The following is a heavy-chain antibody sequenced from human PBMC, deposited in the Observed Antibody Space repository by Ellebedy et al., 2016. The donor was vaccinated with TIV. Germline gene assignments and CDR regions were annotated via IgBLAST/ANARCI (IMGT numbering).Heavy chain of an antibody. J-gene: IGHJ2*01. D-gene: IGHD4-11*01. Sequence: GESLKISCAASGFTFSSYDMHWVRQATGKGLEWVSAIGTAGDTYYPGSVKGRFTISRENAKNSLYLQMNSLRAGDTAVYYCARARIPSTVTTRTSWYFDLWGRGTLVTVSS. V-gene: IGHV3-13*01. CDR2: IGTAGDT. CDR3: ARARIPSTVTTRTSWYFDL. CDR1: GFTFSSYD.